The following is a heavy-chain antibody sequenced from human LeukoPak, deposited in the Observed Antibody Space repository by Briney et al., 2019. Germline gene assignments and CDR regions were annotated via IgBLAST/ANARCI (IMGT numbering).Heavy chain of an antibody. J-gene: IGHJ4*02. Sequence: SETLSLTCTVSGGSISSGGYYWSWIRQHPGKGLEWIGYIYYSGSTYYNPSLKSRVTISVDTSKNQFSLKLSSVTAADTAVYYCARMSVYDSSGYYSNLFDYWGQGTLVPSPQ. V-gene: IGHV4-31*03. D-gene: IGHD3-22*01. CDR2: IYYSGST. CDR3: ARMSVYDSSGYYSNLFDY. CDR1: GGSISSGGYY.